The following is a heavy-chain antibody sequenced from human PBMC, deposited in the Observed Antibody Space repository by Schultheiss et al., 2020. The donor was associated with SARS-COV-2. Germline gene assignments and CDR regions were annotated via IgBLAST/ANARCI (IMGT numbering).Heavy chain of an antibody. V-gene: IGHV4-39*07. CDR3: ATLRGYDSSGYYPDY. Sequence: SETLSLTCTVSGGSISSSSYYWGWIRQPPGKGLEWIGEINHSGSTNYNPSLKSRVTISVDTSKNQFSLKLSSVTAADTAVYYCATLRGYDSSGYYPDYWGQGTLVTVSS. CDR2: INHSGST. J-gene: IGHJ4*02. CDR1: GGSISSSSYY. D-gene: IGHD3-22*01.